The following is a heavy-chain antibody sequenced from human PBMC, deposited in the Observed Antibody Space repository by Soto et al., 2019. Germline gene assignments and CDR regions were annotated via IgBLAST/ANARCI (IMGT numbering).Heavy chain of an antibody. D-gene: IGHD2-2*03. CDR3: ASWISVTGGFDP. CDR2: IIPILGIA. V-gene: IGHV1-69*02. J-gene: IGHJ5*02. CDR1: GGTFSSYT. Sequence: VQLVQSGAEVKKPGSSVKVSCKASGGTFSSYTISWVRQAPGQGLEWMGRIIPILGIANYAQKFQGRVTITADKSTSTAYMELSSLSSEDTAVYYCASWISVTGGFDPWGQGTLVTVSS.